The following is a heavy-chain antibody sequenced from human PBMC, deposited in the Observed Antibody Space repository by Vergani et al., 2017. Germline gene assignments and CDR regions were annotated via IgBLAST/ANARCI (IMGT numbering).Heavy chain of an antibody. V-gene: IGHV1-2*02. CDR3: ARDPGYYGSGTPSYYYYGMDV. D-gene: IGHD3-10*01. CDR1: GGTFSSYA. J-gene: IGHJ6*02. CDR2: INPNSGGT. Sequence: QVQLVQSGAEVKKPGASVKVSCKASGGTFSSYAISWVRQAPGQGLEWMGWINPNSGGTNYAQKFQGRVTMTRDTSISTAYMELSRLRSDDTAVYYCARDPGYYGSGTPSYYYYGMDVWGQGTTVTVSS.